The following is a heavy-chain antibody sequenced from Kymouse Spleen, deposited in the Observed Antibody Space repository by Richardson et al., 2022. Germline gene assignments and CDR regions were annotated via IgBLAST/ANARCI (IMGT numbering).Heavy chain of an antibody. V-gene: IGHV4-34*01. D-gene: IGHD1-7*01. Sequence: QVQLQQWGAGLLKPSETLSLTCAVYGGSFSGYYWSWIRQPPGKGLEWIGEINHSGSTNYNPSLKSRVTISVDTSKNQFSLKLSSVTAADTAVYYCARDKAGTTAFDYWGQGTLVTVSS. J-gene: IGHJ4*02. CDR1: GGSFSGYY. CDR3: ARDKAGTTAFDY. CDR2: INHSGST.